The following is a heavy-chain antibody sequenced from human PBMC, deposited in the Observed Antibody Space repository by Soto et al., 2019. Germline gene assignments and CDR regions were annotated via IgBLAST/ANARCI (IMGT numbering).Heavy chain of an antibody. J-gene: IGHJ6*02. Sequence: GGSLRLSCAASGFTFSSYWMSWVRQAPGKGLEWVANIKQDGSEKYCVDSVKGRFTISRDNAKNSLYLQMNSLRAEDTAVYYCARDPYSSGWYGGSDYYGMDVWGQGTTVTVSS. CDR1: GFTFSSYW. D-gene: IGHD6-19*01. CDR3: ARDPYSSGWYGGSDYYGMDV. V-gene: IGHV3-7*05. CDR2: IKQDGSEK.